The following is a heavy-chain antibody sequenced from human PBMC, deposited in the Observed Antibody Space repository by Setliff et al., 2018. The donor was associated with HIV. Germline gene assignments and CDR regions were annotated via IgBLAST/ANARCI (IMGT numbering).Heavy chain of an antibody. J-gene: IGHJ4*02. V-gene: IGHV4-31*03. D-gene: IGHD6-13*01. CDR2: ISDSGST. CDR1: GGSISSGGYY. CDR3: ARGVAAAGL. Sequence: PSETLSLTCTVSGGSISSGGYYWTWIRQHPGKGLEWIGYISDSGSTYYNPSLTSRVTISLDTSKNQFSLKLSSVTAADTAVYYCARGVAAAGLWGQGTLVTVSS.